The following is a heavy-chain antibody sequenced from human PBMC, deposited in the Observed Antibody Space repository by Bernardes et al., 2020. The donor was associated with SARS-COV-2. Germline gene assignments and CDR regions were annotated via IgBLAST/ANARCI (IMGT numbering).Heavy chain of an antibody. V-gene: IGHV4-39*01. CDR1: GGSISTNTYY. CDR2: IYYSGTT. D-gene: IGHD3-3*01. Sequence: SETLSLTCTVSGGSISTNTYYWAWLRQSPGKGLEWIGSIYYSGTTYYNPSLKSRVTVSVATSENRFSLELTSVTAADTAVYYCARGQNYDFWSGYYSNWFDPWGQGTLVTVSS. CDR3: ARGQNYDFWSGYYSNWFDP. J-gene: IGHJ5*02.